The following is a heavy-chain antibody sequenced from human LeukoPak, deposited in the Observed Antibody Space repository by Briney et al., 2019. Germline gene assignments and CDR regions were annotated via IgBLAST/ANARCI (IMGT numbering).Heavy chain of an antibody. J-gene: IGHJ4*02. CDR1: GYGFTSYY. CDR3: VKAVGSCGVGNCYFDY. V-gene: IGHV1-46*01. CDR2: INPSVGGT. D-gene: IGHD2-15*01. Sequence: ASVKVSCKAFGYGFTSYYIHWVRQAPGQGLEWMGIINPSVGGTTYARKFQGRVTMTRDTSTSTVYMELSSLRSEDTAIYYCVKAVGSCGVGNCYFDYWGQGTLVTVSS.